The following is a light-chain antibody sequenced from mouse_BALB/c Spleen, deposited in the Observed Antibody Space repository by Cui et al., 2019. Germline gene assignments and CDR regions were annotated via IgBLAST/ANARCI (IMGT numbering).Light chain of an antibody. V-gene: IGKV12-41*01. J-gene: IGKJ5*01. CDR3: QHFWSTLT. Sequence: DIQMTQSPASLSASEGDTVTITCRASRNINNYLAWYQQKQGKSPQLLVYNAKTLADGVPSRFSGSGSGTQYSLKINSLQPEDFGSYYCQHFWSTLTFGAGTKLELK. CDR1: RNINNY. CDR2: NAK.